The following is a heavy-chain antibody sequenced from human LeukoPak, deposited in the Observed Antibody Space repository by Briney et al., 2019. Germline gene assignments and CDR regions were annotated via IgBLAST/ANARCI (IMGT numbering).Heavy chain of an antibody. Sequence: ASVKVSCKASGYTFSGYYIHWVRQAPGQGLEWMGRINPNSGDTHYAQKFQGGVTMTRDTSISTAYMELSRLRSDDTAVYYCARDFGQQREYGMDVWGQGTTVTVSS. CDR3: ARDFGQQREYGMDV. J-gene: IGHJ6*02. V-gene: IGHV1-2*06. CDR1: GYTFSGYY. D-gene: IGHD6-13*01. CDR2: INPNSGDT.